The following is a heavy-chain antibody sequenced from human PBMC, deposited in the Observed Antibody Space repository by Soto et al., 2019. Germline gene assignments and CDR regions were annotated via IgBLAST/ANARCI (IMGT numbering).Heavy chain of an antibody. Sequence: GESLKISCAASGFTFSSYAMSWVRQAPGKGLEWVSAISGSGGSTYYADSVKGRFTISRDNSKNTLYLQMNSLRAGDTAVYYCATDDFWSGYSAVYYYYGMDVWGQGTTVTVSS. CDR1: GFTFSSYA. CDR2: ISGSGGST. CDR3: ATDDFWSGYSAVYYYYGMDV. D-gene: IGHD3-3*01. J-gene: IGHJ6*02. V-gene: IGHV3-23*01.